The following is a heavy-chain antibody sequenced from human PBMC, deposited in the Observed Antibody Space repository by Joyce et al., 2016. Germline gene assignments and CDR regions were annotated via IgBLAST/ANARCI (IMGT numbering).Heavy chain of an antibody. CDR1: GYTFVDYY. J-gene: IGHJ4*02. CDR3: ARHPTMWGSWSLDS. Sequence: QVQLVQSGAEVKKPGASVKVSCKTSGYTFVDYYIHWLRQAPGQGLEWMGRINLKSGDTNYAQKFQDRVALIRDTSIHTVVMELSSLRSDDTAIYFCARHPTMWGSWSLDSWGQGTLVTVSA. CDR2: INLKSGDT. V-gene: IGHV1-2*06. D-gene: IGHD6-13*01.